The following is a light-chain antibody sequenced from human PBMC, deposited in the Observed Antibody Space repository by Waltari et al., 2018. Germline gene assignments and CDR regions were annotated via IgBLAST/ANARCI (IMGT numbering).Light chain of an antibody. Sequence: DAVMTQSPLSLAVTLGQPVSISCWSSQSLVQSDGSIFLNWFHQKPGQSPRRLIYKVSNRESGVPDRFSGSGSGTDFTLKISRVEAEDVGIYYCLQSSQWPYAFGQGTKLEIK. CDR3: LQSSQWPYA. V-gene: IGKV2-30*02. CDR1: QSLVQSDGSIF. CDR2: KVS. J-gene: IGKJ2*01.